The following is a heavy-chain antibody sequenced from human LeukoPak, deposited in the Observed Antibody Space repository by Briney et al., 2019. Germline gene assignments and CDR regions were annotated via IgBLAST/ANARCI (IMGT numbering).Heavy chain of an antibody. J-gene: IGHJ4*02. V-gene: IGHV4-39*01. Sequence: SDTLSLTCTVSGGSISSSSYYWGWIRQPPGRGVEWNGSIYYTGTTYYHPSLKSPVIISVDTSKNQFSLKLSSVTAADTAVYYCAGNGYYYDSSGCYSDYWGQGTLVTVSS. CDR3: AGNGYYYDSSGCYSDY. CDR1: GGSISSSSYY. CDR2: IYYTGTT. D-gene: IGHD3-22*01.